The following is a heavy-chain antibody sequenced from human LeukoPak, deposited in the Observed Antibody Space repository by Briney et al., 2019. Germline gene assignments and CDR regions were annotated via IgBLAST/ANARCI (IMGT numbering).Heavy chain of an antibody. V-gene: IGHV1-18*01. CDR3: ARQGYGGHSQGAADY. D-gene: IGHD4-23*01. CDR2: ISANNGNG. Sequence: ASVKVSCKASGYTFTNYGISWVRQAPGQGLEWMGWISANNGNGNYAQKLQDRVSMTTDTSTSTAYMELRSLRSDDTAVYYCARQGYGGHSQGAADYWGQGTLVTVSS. CDR1: GYTFTNYG. J-gene: IGHJ4*02.